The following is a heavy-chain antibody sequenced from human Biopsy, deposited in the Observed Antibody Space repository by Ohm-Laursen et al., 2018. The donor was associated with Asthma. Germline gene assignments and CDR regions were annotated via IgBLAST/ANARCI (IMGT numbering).Heavy chain of an antibody. CDR2: IYYRGRT. J-gene: IGHJ2*01. CDR3: ARAVSSSSYWYFDL. D-gene: IGHD6-6*01. Sequence: SETLSLTCIVSGDAMSTSGSYWGWIRQSPGKGLEWIGSIYYRGRTYYNPSLGSRVTISADTSKNHFFLKVASVTAADTAVYYCARAVSSSSYWYFDLWGRGDLVTVSS. V-gene: IGHV4-39*02. CDR1: GDAMSTSGSY.